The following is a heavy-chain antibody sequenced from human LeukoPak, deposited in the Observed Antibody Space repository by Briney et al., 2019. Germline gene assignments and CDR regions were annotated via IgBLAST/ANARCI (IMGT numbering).Heavy chain of an antibody. CDR1: GFTFSSYA. D-gene: IGHD4-17*01. J-gene: IGHJ4*02. Sequence: GGSLRLSCAASGFTFSSYAMHWVRQAPGKGLEWVAVISYDGSNKYYADSVKGRFTISRDNSKNTPYLQMNSLRAEDTAVYYRARDTDDEGDYWGQGTLVTVSS. CDR3: ARDTDDEGDY. CDR2: ISYDGSNK. V-gene: IGHV3-30*01.